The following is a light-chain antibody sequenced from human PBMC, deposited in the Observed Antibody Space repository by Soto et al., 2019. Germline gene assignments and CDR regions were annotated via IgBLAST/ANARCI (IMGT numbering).Light chain of an antibody. CDR2: AAS. CDR1: QGIRNF. Sequence: DIQMTQSPTSLSASVGDRVTITCRASQGIRNFVAWYQQKPGKAPKLLIYAASTLQSGVPSRFSGSGSGTDFPLTINRLHPEDVATYSCQKYSSVPVFGPGTKVEIK. CDR3: QKYSSVPV. J-gene: IGKJ3*01. V-gene: IGKV1-27*01.